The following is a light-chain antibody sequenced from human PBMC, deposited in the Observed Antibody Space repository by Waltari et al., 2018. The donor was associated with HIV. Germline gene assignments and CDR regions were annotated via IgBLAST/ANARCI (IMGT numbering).Light chain of an antibody. V-gene: IGLV3-21*04. J-gene: IGLJ1*01. CDR3: QVWDSSSDQDV. Sequence: SYVLTQPPSVSVAPGKTATITCGGNNIGSKSVHWYQQKPGQAPVLVIYYDDNRPSGIAERFSGSNSGNTATLTSSRVEAGDEADYYCQVWDSSSDQDVVGTETKVTVL. CDR1: NIGSKS. CDR2: YDD.